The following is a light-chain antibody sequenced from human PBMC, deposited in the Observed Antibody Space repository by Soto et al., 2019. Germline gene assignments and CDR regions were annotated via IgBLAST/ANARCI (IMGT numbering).Light chain of an antibody. CDR1: SSDVGAYDY. V-gene: IGLV2-8*01. CDR2: EIN. J-gene: IGLJ1*01. Sequence: QSVLTQPPSASGSPRQSVTISFTGTSSDVGAYDYVSWYQQHPGKAPKLMIYEINKRPTGVPDRFAGSKSGNTASLIVSGRQAEDEADYYCSSFAGSNNFPYVFGTGTKLTVL. CDR3: SSFAGSNNFPYV.